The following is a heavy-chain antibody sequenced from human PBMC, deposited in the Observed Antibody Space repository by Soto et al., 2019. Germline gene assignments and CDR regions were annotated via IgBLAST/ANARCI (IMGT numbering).Heavy chain of an antibody. D-gene: IGHD1-26*01. CDR2: MNPDSANT. J-gene: IGHJ4*02. CDR3: ARAIRDQLLSDY. Sequence: QVPLVQSGAEVKQPGASVKVSCRTSGYTFTNYDISWVRQATGQGLERMGWMNPDSANTGYAQKFQGRVTMTRDTSISTAYMELNSLTSEDTAIYYCARAIRDQLLSDYWGQGSLVIVSS. V-gene: IGHV1-8*01. CDR1: GYTFTNYD.